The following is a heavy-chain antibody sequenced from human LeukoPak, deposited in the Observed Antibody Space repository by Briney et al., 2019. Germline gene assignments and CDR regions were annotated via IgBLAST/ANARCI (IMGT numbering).Heavy chain of an antibody. J-gene: IGHJ6*02. D-gene: IGHD1-26*01. Sequence: GRSLRLSCAASGFTFSTYGMHWVRQAPGKGLEWVAVMSYDEKNESYADSVKGRFTISRDNPKNTLYLQMNSLRPEDTAVYYCVKDRSHGFNGRYHGMDVWGQGTAVTVSS. CDR3: VKDRSHGFNGRYHGMDV. CDR1: GFTFSTYG. V-gene: IGHV3-30*18. CDR2: MSYDEKNE.